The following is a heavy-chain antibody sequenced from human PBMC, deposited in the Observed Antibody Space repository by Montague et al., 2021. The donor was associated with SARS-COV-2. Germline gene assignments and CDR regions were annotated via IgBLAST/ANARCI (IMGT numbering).Heavy chain of an antibody. CDR3: TREGYQVLWSDYYYYGMDV. CDR2: INHSGST. Sequence: ETLSLACAVYGGSFSGYYWRWIRQPPGKGLEWIGEINHSGSTNYNPSLKSRVTISVDTSKNQFSLKLSSVTAADTAVYYCTREGYQVLWSDYYYYGMDVWGQGTTVTVSS. J-gene: IGHJ6*02. V-gene: IGHV4-34*01. CDR1: GGSFSGYY. D-gene: IGHD2-2*01.